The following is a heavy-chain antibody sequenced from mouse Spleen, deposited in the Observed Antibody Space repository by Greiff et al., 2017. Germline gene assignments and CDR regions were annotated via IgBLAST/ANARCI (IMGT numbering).Heavy chain of an antibody. V-gene: IGHV1-82*01. CDR2: IYPGDGDT. J-gene: IGHJ3*01. CDR3: AREDGGSWFAY. Sequence: VQLQQSGPELVKPGASVKISCKASGYAFSSSWMNWVKQRPGKGLEWIGRIYPGDGDTNYNGKFKGKATLTADKSSSTAYMQLSSLTSEDSAVYFCAREDGGSWFAYWGQGTLVTVSA. D-gene: IGHD1-1*02. CDR1: GYAFSSSW.